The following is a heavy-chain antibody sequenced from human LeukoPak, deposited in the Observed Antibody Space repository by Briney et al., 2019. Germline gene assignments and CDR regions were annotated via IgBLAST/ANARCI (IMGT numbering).Heavy chain of an antibody. CDR3: ARNYDILTGPGY. Sequence: GASLKISCKGSGYSFTSYWINWVRQMPGKGLEWMGRIDPSDSYTNYSPSFQGHVTISADKSISTAYLQWSSLKASDTAMYYCARNYDILTGPGYWGQGTLVTVSS. CDR1: GYSFTSYW. V-gene: IGHV5-10-1*01. D-gene: IGHD3-9*01. J-gene: IGHJ4*02. CDR2: IDPSDSYT.